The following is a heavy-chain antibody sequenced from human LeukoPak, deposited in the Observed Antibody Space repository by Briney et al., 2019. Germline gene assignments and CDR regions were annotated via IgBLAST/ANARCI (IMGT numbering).Heavy chain of an antibody. J-gene: IGHJ5*02. CDR2: INHSGST. V-gene: IGHV4-34*01. Sequence: SETLSLTCAVYGGSFSGYYWSWIRQPPGKGLEWIGEINHSGSTNHNPSLKSRVTISVDTSKNQFSLKLSSVTAADTAVYYCARGRGMGAAAGHNWFDPWGQGTLVTVSS. CDR3: ARGRGMGAAAGHNWFDP. CDR1: GGSFSGYY. D-gene: IGHD6-13*01.